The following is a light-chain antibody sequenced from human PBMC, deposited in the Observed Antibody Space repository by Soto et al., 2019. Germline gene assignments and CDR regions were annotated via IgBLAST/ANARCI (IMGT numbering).Light chain of an antibody. Sequence: DIQMTQSPSSLSASVGDRVTITCQASQDISNYLNWYQQKPGKAPKLLIYDASNLETGVPSRFNGSGSGTDFAFTISSLQPEDIATYYCQKYDTLPYTFGQGTKLEIK. J-gene: IGKJ2*01. V-gene: IGKV1-33*01. CDR2: DAS. CDR1: QDISNY. CDR3: QKYDTLPYT.